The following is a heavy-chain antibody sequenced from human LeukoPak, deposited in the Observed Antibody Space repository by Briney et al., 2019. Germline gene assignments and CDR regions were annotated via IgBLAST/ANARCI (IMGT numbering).Heavy chain of an antibody. V-gene: IGHV1-69*06. CDR2: IIPIFGTA. J-gene: IGHJ4*02. CDR1: GGTFSSYA. D-gene: IGHD3-10*01. CDR3: APTGSLVRGVTDY. Sequence: SVKVSCKASGGTFSSYAISWVRQAPGQGLEWMGGIIPIFGTANYAQKFQGRVTITADKSTSTAYMELSSLRSEDTAVYYCAPTGSLVRGVTDYWGQGTLVTVSS.